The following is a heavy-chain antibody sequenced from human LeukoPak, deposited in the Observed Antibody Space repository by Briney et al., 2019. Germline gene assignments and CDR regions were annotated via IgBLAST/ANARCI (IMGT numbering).Heavy chain of an antibody. V-gene: IGHV4-39*02. Sequence: SETLSLTCTVSGGSISSSSYYWGWIRQPPGKGLEWIGSIYCSGSTYYNPSLKSRVTISVDTSKNQFSLKLSSVTAADTAVYYCARDICSGGSCYSPDYYYYGMDVWGQGTTVTVSS. J-gene: IGHJ6*02. D-gene: IGHD2-15*01. CDR3: ARDICSGGSCYSPDYYYYGMDV. CDR1: GGSISSSSYY. CDR2: IYCSGST.